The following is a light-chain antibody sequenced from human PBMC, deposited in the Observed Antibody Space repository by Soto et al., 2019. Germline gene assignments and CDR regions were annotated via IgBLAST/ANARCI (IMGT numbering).Light chain of an antibody. V-gene: IGLV2-8*01. J-gene: IGLJ1*01. CDR3: SSYAASNILYA. Sequence: QSVLTQPPSAPGSPGQSVTISCTGTSSDVGGYNYVSWYQQHPGKAPQLVIYGVNKRASGVPDRFSGSKSGNTASLTVSGLQAEDEADYYCSSYAASNILYAFGPVTKVTVL. CDR1: SSDVGGYNY. CDR2: GVN.